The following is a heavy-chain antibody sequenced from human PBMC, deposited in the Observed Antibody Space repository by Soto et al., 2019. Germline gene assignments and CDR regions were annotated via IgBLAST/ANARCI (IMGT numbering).Heavy chain of an antibody. CDR3: AAQCEDLVQRAGGGQLKVYYSYGMGA. V-gene: IGHV1-69*13. J-gene: IGHJ6*02. Sequence: SVNVSRKASGGTFSSDAIRWVRQAPGQGLEWIGGIIPIFGTANYAQKFQGRVTVTADESTSRAYMEMSSPRSEDTAVYYFAAQCEDLVQRAGGGQLKVYYSYGMGARGQGTAVT. D-gene: IGHD5-12*01. CDR2: IIPIFGTA. CDR1: GGTFSSDA.